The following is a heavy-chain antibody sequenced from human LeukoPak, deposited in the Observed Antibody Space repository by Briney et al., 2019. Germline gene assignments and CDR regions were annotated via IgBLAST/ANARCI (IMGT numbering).Heavy chain of an antibody. Sequence: PSETLSLTCAVYGGSFSGYYWSWIRQHPGKGLEWIGNIYYSGTTYYNPSLKSRVTISVDTSKNQFSLKLSSVTAADTAMYYCARASLDTSMVPFDYWGQGTLVTVSS. V-gene: IGHV4-31*11. CDR1: GGSFSGYY. D-gene: IGHD5-18*01. J-gene: IGHJ4*02. CDR2: IYYSGTT. CDR3: ARASLDTSMVPFDY.